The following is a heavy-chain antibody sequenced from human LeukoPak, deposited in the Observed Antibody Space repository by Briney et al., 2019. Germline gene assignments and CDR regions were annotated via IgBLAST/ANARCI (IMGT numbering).Heavy chain of an antibody. V-gene: IGHV3-64*01. CDR2: ISNSGGST. CDR3: AREEPAGSIDY. CDR1: GFVFSSHP. D-gene: IGHD1-14*01. J-gene: IGHJ4*02. Sequence: GGSLRLSCAVSGFVFSSHPMHWVRQAPGKGLECVSAISNSGGSTYYANSVKGRFTISTDNSKNTLYLQMDSLRAEDTALYYCAREEPAGSIDYWGQGILVTVSS.